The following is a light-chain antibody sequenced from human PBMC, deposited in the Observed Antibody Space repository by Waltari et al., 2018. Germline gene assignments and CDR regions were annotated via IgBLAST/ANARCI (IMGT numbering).Light chain of an antibody. V-gene: IGLV3-21*02. CDR2: DDA. CDR3: QVWDTSGDPWV. Sequence: SYVLTQPPSMSVAPGQTARIPCGGDDLETKLVHWYQQGPGQAPVLVIHDDADRPSGIPERFSGSKSWNTATLIINKVEAADEADYYCQVWDTSGDPWVFGGGTKVTVL. J-gene: IGLJ3*02. CDR1: DLETKL.